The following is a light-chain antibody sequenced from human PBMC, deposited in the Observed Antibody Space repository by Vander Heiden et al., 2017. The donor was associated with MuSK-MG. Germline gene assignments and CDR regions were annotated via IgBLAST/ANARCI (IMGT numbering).Light chain of an antibody. CDR2: WAS. Sequence: DIVMTQSPDSRRERATINCKSSQSVLYSSNNKNYLAWYQQKPGQPPKLLIYWASTRESGVPDRFSGSGSGTDFTLTISSLQAEDVAVYYCQQDDSTPYTFGQGTKLEIK. CDR1: QSVLYSSNNKNY. CDR3: QQDDSTPYT. V-gene: IGKV4-1*01. J-gene: IGKJ2*01.